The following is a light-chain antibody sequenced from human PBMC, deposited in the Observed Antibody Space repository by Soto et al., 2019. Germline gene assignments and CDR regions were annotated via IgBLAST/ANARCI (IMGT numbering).Light chain of an antibody. J-gene: IGKJ1*01. Sequence: EIVMTQSPATLSVSPGERATLSCRASQIVNSNIAWYQQKPGQAPRLLIYGALYRATDIPARFSGGGSGTEFTLTISSLQAEDFGVYYCQQYSDWWTFGQGTKVDIK. CDR1: QIVNSN. CDR2: GAL. V-gene: IGKV3-15*01. CDR3: QQYSDWWT.